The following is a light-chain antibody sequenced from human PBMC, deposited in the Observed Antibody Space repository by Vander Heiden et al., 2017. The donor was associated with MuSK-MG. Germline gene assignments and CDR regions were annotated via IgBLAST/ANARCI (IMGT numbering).Light chain of an antibody. Sequence: IWMSQSPSLLSASTGDRVTISCRMSQCISSYLALYQPKPGKAPELLIYAASTLQSGVPSRFSGSGSGTDFTLTISCLQSEDFATYYCQQYYSFLGQGTKVEIK. CDR2: AAS. CDR3: QQYYSF. J-gene: IGKJ1*01. V-gene: IGKV1D-8*01. CDR1: QCISSY.